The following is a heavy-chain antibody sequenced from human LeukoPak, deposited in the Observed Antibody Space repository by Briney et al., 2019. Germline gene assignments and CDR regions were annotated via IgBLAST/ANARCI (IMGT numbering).Heavy chain of an antibody. CDR1: GFTFSSYG. CDR3: ARFYGNLYGSRGYSDY. J-gene: IGHJ4*02. V-gene: IGHV3-33*01. CDR2: IWYDGSNK. D-gene: IGHD3-22*01. Sequence: GGSLRLSCAASGFTFSSYGMHWVRQAPGKGLEWVAVIWYDGSNKYYADSVKGRFTISRDNSKNTLYLQMNSLRAEDTAVYYLARFYGNLYGSRGYSDYWGQGTLGNGSS.